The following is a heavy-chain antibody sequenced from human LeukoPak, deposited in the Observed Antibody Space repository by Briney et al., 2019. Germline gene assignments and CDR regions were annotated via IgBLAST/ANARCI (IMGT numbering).Heavy chain of an antibody. CDR2: IDEDGKTI. CDR3: VSDLCGGDDQ. CDR1: GFTFNSYW. D-gene: IGHD3-3*01. V-gene: IGHV3-74*01. Sequence: GGSLRLSCAASGFTFNSYWMHWVRQATGKGLVWVSRIDEDGKTIDYADSVKGRFTIYADNAKDTLYLQMSSLRDEDTAVYYCVSDLCGGDDQWGRGTLVTVS. J-gene: IGHJ5*02.